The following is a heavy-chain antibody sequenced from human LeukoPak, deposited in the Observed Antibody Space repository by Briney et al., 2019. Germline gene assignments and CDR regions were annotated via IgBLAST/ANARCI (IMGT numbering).Heavy chain of an antibody. Sequence: ASVKVSCKVSGYTLTELSMHWVRQAPGKGLEWMGGFDPEDGETIYAQKFQGRVTMTEDTSTDTAYMELSSLRSEDTAVYYCATVRELASGHQYYFDYWGQGTLVTVSS. CDR1: GYTLTELS. J-gene: IGHJ4*02. V-gene: IGHV1-24*01. D-gene: IGHD5-12*01. CDR3: ATVRELASGHQYYFDY. CDR2: FDPEDGET.